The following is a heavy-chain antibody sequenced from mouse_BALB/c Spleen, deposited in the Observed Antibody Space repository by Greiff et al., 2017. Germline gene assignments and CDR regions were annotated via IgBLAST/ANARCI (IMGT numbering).Heavy chain of an antibody. Sequence: EVQRVESGPELVKPGASVKISCKASGYSFTGYFMNWVKQSHGKSLEWIGRINPYNGDTFYNQKFKGKATLTVDKSSSTAHMELLSLTSEDSAVYYCGRGYGSSPGAMGYWGQGTSVTVSS. CDR2: INPYNGDT. CDR1: GYSFTGYF. D-gene: IGHD1-1*01. CDR3: GRGYGSSPGAMGY. J-gene: IGHJ4*01. V-gene: IGHV1-37*01.